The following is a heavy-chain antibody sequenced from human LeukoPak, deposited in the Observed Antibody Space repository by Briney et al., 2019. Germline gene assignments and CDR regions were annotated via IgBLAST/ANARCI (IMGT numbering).Heavy chain of an antibody. CDR2: IYYSGST. D-gene: IGHD3-10*01. V-gene: IGHV4-59*01. J-gene: IGHJ3*02. CDR3: ARSTPLWFGERPDAFDI. Sequence: TSETLSLTCTVSGGSISSYYWSWIRQPPGKGLEWIGYIYYSGSTNYNPSLKSRVTISVDTSKNQFSLKLSSVTAADTAVYYCARSTPLWFGERPDAFDIWGQGTMVTVSS. CDR1: GGSISSYY.